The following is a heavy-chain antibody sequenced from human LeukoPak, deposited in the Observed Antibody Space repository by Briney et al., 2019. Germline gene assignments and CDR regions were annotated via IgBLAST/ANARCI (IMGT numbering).Heavy chain of an antibody. CDR2: IKPNSGGT. D-gene: IGHD3-10*01. CDR1: GYTFTAYF. V-gene: IGHV1-2*02. CDR3: ARGYYYGSGSDFDY. J-gene: IGHJ4*02. Sequence: ASVKVSCKASGYTFTAYFIHWVRQAPGQGLEWMGWIKPNSGGTTYAQKFQGRVTMTGDTSINTAYMKVSRLTSDDTAVYFCARGYYYGSGSDFDYWGQGTLVTVSP.